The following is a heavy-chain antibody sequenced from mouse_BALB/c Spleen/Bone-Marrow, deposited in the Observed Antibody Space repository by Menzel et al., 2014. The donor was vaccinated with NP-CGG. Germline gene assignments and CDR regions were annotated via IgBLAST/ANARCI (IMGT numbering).Heavy chain of an antibody. CDR3: ARDGHDY. D-gene: IGHD2-3*01. V-gene: IGHV5-6*02. CDR1: GFTFSSYG. Sequence: EVKLEESGGDLVKPGGSLKLSCAAPGFTFSSYGMSWVRQTPDKRLEWVATISSGGSYTYYPDSVKGRFTISRDNAKNTLYLQMSSLKSEDTAMYYCARDGHDYWGQGTTLTVSS. J-gene: IGHJ2*01. CDR2: ISSGGSYT.